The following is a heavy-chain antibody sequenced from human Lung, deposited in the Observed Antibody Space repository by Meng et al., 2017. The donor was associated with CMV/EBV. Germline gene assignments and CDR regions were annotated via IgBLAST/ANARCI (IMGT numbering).Heavy chain of an antibody. Sequence: LQVQGSGPGLGKPSETLSLTCTVSGGSIRRSSPYWGWIRQPPWKGLEWIGNIYYSGLTSYNPSLKSRVTISVDTSKNQFSLKLSSVTAADTAVFYCARVWANGEGWFDPWGQGTLVTVSS. CDR3: ARVWANGEGWFDP. D-gene: IGHD2-8*01. J-gene: IGHJ5*02. V-gene: IGHV4-39*07. CDR1: GGSIRRSSPY. CDR2: IYYSGLT.